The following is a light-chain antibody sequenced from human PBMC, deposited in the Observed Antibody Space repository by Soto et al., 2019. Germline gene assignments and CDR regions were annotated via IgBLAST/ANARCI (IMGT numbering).Light chain of an antibody. CDR2: DVT. CDR1: SSDVGGSKF. V-gene: IGLV2-11*01. J-gene: IGLJ1*01. Sequence: QSALTQPRSVSGSPGQSVTISCNGSSSDVGGSKFVSWYQQHPVKAPKLVIYDVTKRPSGVPDRFSGSKSGNTASLTISGLQAEDEADYYCCSYAGGNNVFGTGTKLTVL. CDR3: CSYAGGNNV.